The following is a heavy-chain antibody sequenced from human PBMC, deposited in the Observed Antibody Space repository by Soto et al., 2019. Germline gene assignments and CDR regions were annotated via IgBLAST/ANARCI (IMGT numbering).Heavy chain of an antibody. D-gene: IGHD3-3*02. CDR3: ARAQHFWSGYEGVFDP. V-gene: IGHV1-8*01. CDR2: MSPNSGNT. CDR1: GYTFTSYD. Sequence: ASVKVSCKASGYTFTSYDINWVRQATGQGLEWMGWMSPNSGNTGYAQKFQGRVTMTRNTSISTAYMELSSLRSEDTAVYYCARAQHFWSGYEGVFDPWGQGTLVTVSS. J-gene: IGHJ5*02.